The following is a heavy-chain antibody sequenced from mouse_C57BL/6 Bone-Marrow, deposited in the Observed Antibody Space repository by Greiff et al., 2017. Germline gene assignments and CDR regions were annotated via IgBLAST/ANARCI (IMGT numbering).Heavy chain of an antibody. CDR3: ARSIYYDYDGYAMDY. CDR2: INPSNGGT. D-gene: IGHD2-4*01. CDR1: GYTFTSYW. J-gene: IGHJ4*01. Sequence: QVQLQQPGTELVKPGASVKLTCKASGYTFTSYWMHWVKQRPGQGLEWIGNINPSNGGTNYNEKFKSKATLTVDKSSSTDYMQLSILTSEDSAVYYCARSIYYDYDGYAMDYWGQGTSVTVSS. V-gene: IGHV1-53*01.